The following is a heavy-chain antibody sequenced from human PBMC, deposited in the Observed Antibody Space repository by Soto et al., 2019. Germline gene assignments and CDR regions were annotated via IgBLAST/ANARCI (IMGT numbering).Heavy chain of an antibody. CDR3: ARTRSAWSDFHYSSLDV. V-gene: IGHV3-30*03. D-gene: IGHD2-15*01. CDR2: ISYDSTKT. J-gene: IGHJ6*02. CDR1: GFTFNSYG. Sequence: QVQLVESGGGVVQPGRSLRLSCAASGFTFNSYGMHWVRQGPWNGLEWVAFISYDSTKTYYADSVKGRFTISRDNSNSALYVQMNSLTGEDTAVYYCARTRSAWSDFHYSSLDVWGQGTTVTVSS.